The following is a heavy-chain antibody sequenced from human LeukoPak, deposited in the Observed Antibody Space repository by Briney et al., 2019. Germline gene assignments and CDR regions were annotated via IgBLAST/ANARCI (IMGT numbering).Heavy chain of an antibody. V-gene: IGHV4-59*01. CDR1: GRSIRSYY. J-gene: IGHJ4*02. CDR2: IYNSGST. CDR3: ARSRDGYNLDY. Sequence: PSETLSLTCTVSGRSIRSYYWTWIRQPPGKGLEWIGYIYNSGSTNYNPSLKSRVTISVDTSKNQFSLKLSSVTAADTAVYYCARSRDGYNLDYWGQGTLVTVSS. D-gene: IGHD5-24*01.